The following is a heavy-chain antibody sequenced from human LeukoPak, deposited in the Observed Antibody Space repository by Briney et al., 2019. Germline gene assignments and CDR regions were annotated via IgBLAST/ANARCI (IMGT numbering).Heavy chain of an antibody. J-gene: IGHJ6*02. CDR1: GFTFSSYA. CDR3: AKDVPTHYYYGMDV. CDR2: ISGSGGST. Sequence: GGSLRLSCAASGFTFSSYAMSWVRQAPGKGLEWVSAISGSGGSTYYADSAKGRFTISRDNSKNTLYPQMNSLRAEDTAVYYCAKDVPTHYYYGMDVWGQGTTVTVSS. V-gene: IGHV3-23*01.